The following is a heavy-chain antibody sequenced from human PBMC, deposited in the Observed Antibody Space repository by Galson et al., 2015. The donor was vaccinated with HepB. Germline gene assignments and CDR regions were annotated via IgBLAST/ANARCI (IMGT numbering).Heavy chain of an antibody. Sequence: SVKVSCKASGYTFTSYYMHWVRQAPGQGLEWMGIINPSGGSTSYAQKFQGRVTMTRDTSTSTVYMELSSLRSEDTAVYYCARVRGDDILTGYYYFDYWGQGTLVTVSS. CDR3: ARVRGDDILTGYYYFDY. CDR2: INPSGGST. D-gene: IGHD3-9*01. J-gene: IGHJ4*02. V-gene: IGHV1-46*03. CDR1: GYTFTSYY.